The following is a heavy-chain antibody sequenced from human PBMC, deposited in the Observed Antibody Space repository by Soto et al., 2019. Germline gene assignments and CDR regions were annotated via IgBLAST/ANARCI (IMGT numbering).Heavy chain of an antibody. J-gene: IGHJ4*02. D-gene: IGHD2-2*01. CDR2: ITGSGGHT. V-gene: IGHV3-23*01. Sequence: GGSLRLSCAASGFTFSIYAMSWVRQAPGKGLEWVSSITGSGGHTYYADSVKGRFTISRDNSKNTLYLQMISLRAEATAVYYCAKEEFCTTASSPRPPAGNHYWGQGTLVTVSS. CDR3: AKEEFCTTASSPRPPAGNHY. CDR1: GFTFSIYA.